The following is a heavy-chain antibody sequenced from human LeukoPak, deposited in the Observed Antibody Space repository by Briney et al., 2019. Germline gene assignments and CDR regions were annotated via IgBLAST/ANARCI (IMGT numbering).Heavy chain of an antibody. CDR3: VKSMGLIDFDF. Sequence: GGSLRLSCAASGFTFTTFAMNWVRQAPGKGLEWVALISYDGSNKYYADSVKGRFTISRDNSKNTLYLQMTSLRAEDTAVYYCVKSMGLIDFDFWGQGALVTVSS. V-gene: IGHV3-30*14. CDR1: GFTFTTFA. CDR2: ISYDGSNK. J-gene: IGHJ4*02. D-gene: IGHD2/OR15-2a*01.